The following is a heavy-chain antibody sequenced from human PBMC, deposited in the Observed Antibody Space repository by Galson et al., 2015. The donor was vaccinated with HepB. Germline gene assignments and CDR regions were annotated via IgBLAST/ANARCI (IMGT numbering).Heavy chain of an antibody. CDR3: ARDHFKVTMVRNYYYGMDV. V-gene: IGHV3-11*05. CDR2: ISSSSSYT. CDR1: GFTFSDYY. Sequence: SLRLSCAASGFTFSDYYMSWIRQAPGKGLEWVSYISSSSSYTNYADSVKGRFTISRDNAKNSLYLQMNSLRAEDTAVYYCARDHFKVTMVRNYYYGMDVWGQGTTVTVSS. J-gene: IGHJ6*02. D-gene: IGHD3-10*01.